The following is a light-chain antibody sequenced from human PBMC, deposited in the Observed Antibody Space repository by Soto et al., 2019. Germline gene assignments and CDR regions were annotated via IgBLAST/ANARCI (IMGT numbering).Light chain of an antibody. Sequence: EIILTQSPDTLSLSLGARATLSCRASRSINSSYLAWYQQKHGQAPRLLIYAASSRATGIPDRFSGSGSGTDFTLTIARLEAEDFAVYYCQQYGYSPNTFGQGTNLEIK. CDR3: QQYGYSPNT. CDR1: RSINSSY. J-gene: IGKJ2*01. CDR2: AAS. V-gene: IGKV3-20*01.